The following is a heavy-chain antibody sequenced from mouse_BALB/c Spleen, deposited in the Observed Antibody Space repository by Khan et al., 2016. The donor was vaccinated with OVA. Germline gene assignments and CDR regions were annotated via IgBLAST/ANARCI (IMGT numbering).Heavy chain of an antibody. V-gene: IGHV9-3-1*01. CDR2: INTYTGEP. Sequence: QFQLVQSGPELKKPGETVKISCEASGYTFTNYGMNWVKQAPGKGLKWMGWINTYTGEPTYADDFKGRFAFSLETSANTAYLQINNLKDEDSATYFCTRAGNYRFDTWFTYWGQGTLVTVSA. D-gene: IGHD2-14*01. CDR1: GYTFTNYG. J-gene: IGHJ3*01. CDR3: TRAGNYRFDTWFTY.